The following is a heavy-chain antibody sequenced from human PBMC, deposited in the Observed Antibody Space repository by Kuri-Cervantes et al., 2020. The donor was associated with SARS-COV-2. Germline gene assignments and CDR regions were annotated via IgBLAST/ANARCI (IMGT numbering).Heavy chain of an antibody. Sequence: GGSLRLSCGASGFSFSVYEMNWVRQAPGKGLEWISFITSSGDKTYYTDSVKGRFTISRDNARNSLFLQMNSLRFEDTAVYYCVGEGTTISYAPVNYFDLWGQGSLVTVSS. CDR2: ITSSGDKT. CDR3: VGEGTTISYAPVNYFDL. J-gene: IGHJ4*02. CDR1: GFSFSVYE. V-gene: IGHV3-48*03. D-gene: IGHD5-24*01.